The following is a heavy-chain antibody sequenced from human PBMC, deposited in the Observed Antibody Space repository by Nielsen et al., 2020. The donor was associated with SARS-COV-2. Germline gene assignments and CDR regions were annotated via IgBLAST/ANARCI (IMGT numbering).Heavy chain of an antibody. J-gene: IGHJ5*02. CDR2: FDPEDGET. Sequence: ASVKVSCKVSGYTLTELSMHWVRQAPGKGLEWMGGFDPEDGETIYAQKFQGRVTMTEDTSTDTAYMELSSLRSEDTAVYYCATGPRLRQQNWFDPWGQGTLVTVSS. CDR3: ATGPRLRQQNWFDP. D-gene: IGHD6-25*01. CDR1: GYTLTELS. V-gene: IGHV1-24*01.